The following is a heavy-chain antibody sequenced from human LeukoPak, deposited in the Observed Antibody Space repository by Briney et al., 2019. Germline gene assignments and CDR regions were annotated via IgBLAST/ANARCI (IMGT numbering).Heavy chain of an antibody. J-gene: IGHJ4*02. V-gene: IGHV3-33*01. CDR3: VRGVGVCRSNYLDS. Sequence: GGSLRLSCAASGFTFSSFGMHWVRQAPGKGLEWVAVKGRFTISRDNSKNTLYLQMNSLRDDDTAVYYCVRGVGVCRSNYLDSWGQGTLVIVSS. CDR1: GFTFSSFG. D-gene: IGHD2-2*01.